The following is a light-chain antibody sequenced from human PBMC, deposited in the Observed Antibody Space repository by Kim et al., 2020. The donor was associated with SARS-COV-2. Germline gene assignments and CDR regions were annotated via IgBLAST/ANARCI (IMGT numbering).Light chain of an antibody. Sequence: GDRVTITCRASQGVSWLAWYQQKPGRAPKLLIYATSNLQSGVPSRFSGSGYGTDFTLTISSLQPEDFATYYCQEADSLPHTFGQ. CDR3: QEADSLPHT. CDR2: ATS. J-gene: IGKJ2*01. V-gene: IGKV1-12*01. CDR1: QGVSW.